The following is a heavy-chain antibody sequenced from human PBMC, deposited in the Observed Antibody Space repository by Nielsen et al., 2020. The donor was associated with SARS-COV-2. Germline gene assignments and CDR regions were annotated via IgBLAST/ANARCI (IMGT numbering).Heavy chain of an antibody. Sequence: WVRQAPGQGLEWMGWINPNSGGTNYAQKFQGWVTMTRDTSISTAYMELSSLRSEDTAVYYCARGFRYYYGSGSYSWFDPWGQGTLVTVSS. V-gene: IGHV1-2*04. CDR2: INPNSGGT. D-gene: IGHD3-10*01. J-gene: IGHJ5*02. CDR3: ARGFRYYYGSGSYSWFDP.